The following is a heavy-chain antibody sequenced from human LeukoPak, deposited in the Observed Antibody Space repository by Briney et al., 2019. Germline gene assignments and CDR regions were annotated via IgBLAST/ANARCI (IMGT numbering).Heavy chain of an antibody. CDR3: TRDLGHFSDSSVFFDY. D-gene: IGHD3-22*01. Sequence: ASVKVSCKASGYTFTDFGISWVRQAPGQGLEWMAWISAYNGNSKSAQRFQGRVTMTTDIFMNIAYMELRSLRSDDTAVFYCTRDLGHFSDSSVFFDYWGQGTLVTVSS. CDR2: ISAYNGNS. CDR1: GYTFTDFG. J-gene: IGHJ4*02. V-gene: IGHV1-18*01.